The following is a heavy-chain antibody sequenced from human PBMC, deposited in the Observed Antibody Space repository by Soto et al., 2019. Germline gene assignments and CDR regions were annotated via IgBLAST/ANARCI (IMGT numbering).Heavy chain of an antibody. D-gene: IGHD3-22*01. CDR2: IRQDGSEE. V-gene: IGHV3-7*03. J-gene: IGHJ5*02. Sequence: GGSLRLSCTASGFTFSNYWMSWVRQAPGKGLEWVADIRQDGSEEYYVDSVKGRFTISRDNAKNSLYLQMDSLRAEDTAVYYCARKVSSYDNSPMGWFDPWGQGTLITVSS. CDR3: ARKVSSYDNSPMGWFDP. CDR1: GFTFSNYW.